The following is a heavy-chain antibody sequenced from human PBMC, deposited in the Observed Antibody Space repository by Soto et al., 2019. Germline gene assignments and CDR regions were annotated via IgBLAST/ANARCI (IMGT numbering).Heavy chain of an antibody. Sequence: QVQLVQSGAEVKKPGSSVKVSCKASGGTFSSYAISWVRQAPGQGLEWMGGIIPIFGTANYAQKFQGRVTITADESRSTAYMELSSLRAEDTAVYYWAREASIAAADPEGTYFDYWGQGTLVTVSS. J-gene: IGHJ4*02. D-gene: IGHD6-13*01. CDR2: IIPIFGTA. CDR1: GGTFSSYA. V-gene: IGHV1-69*01. CDR3: AREASIAAADPEGTYFDY.